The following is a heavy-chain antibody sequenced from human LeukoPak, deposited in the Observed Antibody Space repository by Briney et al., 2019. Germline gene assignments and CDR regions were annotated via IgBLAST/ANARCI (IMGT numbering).Heavy chain of an antibody. CDR2: ISYDGSNK. CDR3: AKECTAVAGNLYYYYYGMDV. CDR1: GFTFSSYG. V-gene: IGHV3-30*18. D-gene: IGHD6-13*01. Sequence: PGRSLRLSCAASGFTFSSYGMHWVRQAPGKGLEWVAVISYDGSNKYYADSVKGRFTISRDNSKNTLYLQMNSLRAEDTAVYYCAKECTAVAGNLYYYYYGMDVWGKGTTVTVSS. J-gene: IGHJ6*04.